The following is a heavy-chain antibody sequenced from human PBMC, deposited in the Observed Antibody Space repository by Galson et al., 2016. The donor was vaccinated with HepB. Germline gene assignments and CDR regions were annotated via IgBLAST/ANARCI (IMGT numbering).Heavy chain of an antibody. D-gene: IGHD5-12*01. CDR1: GFTFRSYS. J-gene: IGHJ6*04. CDR3: ASVTGSGYDSDYFYYGIDV. CDR2: ISSYSNTR. V-gene: IGHV3-48*01. Sequence: RLSCAASGFTFRSYSMNWVRQAPGKGLEWISYISSYSNTRHYAASVEGRFTIPRDNGMNSLYRQMNSLRAEDTAIYYCASVTGSGYDSDYFYYGIDVWGKGTTVTVSS.